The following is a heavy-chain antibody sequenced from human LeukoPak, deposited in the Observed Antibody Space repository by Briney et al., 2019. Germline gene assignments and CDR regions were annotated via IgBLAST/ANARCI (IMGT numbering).Heavy chain of an antibody. D-gene: IGHD6-19*01. CDR3: ASSLPGIAVAAL. J-gene: IGHJ4*02. Sequence: PSETLSLTCAVYGGSFSGYYWSWIRKPPGKGLEWIGEISHSGSTNYNPSLKSRVTISVDTSKNQFSLKLSSVTAADTAVYYCASSLPGIAVAALWGQGTLVTVSS. CDR2: ISHSGST. V-gene: IGHV4-34*01. CDR1: GGSFSGYY.